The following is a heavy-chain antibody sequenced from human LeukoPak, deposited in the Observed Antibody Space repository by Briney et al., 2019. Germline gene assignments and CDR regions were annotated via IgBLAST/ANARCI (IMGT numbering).Heavy chain of an antibody. CDR1: GFTFDDYG. V-gene: IGHV3-20*04. J-gene: IGHJ3*02. D-gene: IGHD3-9*01. Sequence: PGGSLRLSCAASGFTFDDYGMSWVRQAPGKGLEWVSGINWNGGSTGYADSVKGRFTISRDNAKYSLYLQMNSLRAEDTALYYCAREGRLVIVNAFDIWGQGTMVTVSS. CDR2: INWNGGST. CDR3: AREGRLVIVNAFDI.